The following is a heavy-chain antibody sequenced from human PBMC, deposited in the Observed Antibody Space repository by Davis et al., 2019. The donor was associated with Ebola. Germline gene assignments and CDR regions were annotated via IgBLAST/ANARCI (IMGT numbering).Heavy chain of an antibody. Sequence: MPSETLSLTCTVSGGSISSYYWSWIRQPPGKGLEWIGYIYYSGSTNYNPSLKSRVTISVDTSKNQFSLKLSSVTAADTAVYYCARQDTNGMDVWGQGTTVTVSS. CDR1: GGSISSYY. V-gene: IGHV4-59*08. J-gene: IGHJ6*02. D-gene: IGHD3-3*01. CDR3: ARQDTNGMDV. CDR2: IYYSGST.